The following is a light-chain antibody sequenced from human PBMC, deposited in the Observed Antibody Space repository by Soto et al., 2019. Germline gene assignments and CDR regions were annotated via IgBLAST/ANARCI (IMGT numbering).Light chain of an antibody. CDR1: QNIGGW. J-gene: IGKJ1*01. CDR2: DAS. CDR3: LQYNSYWT. V-gene: IGKV1-5*01. Sequence: DVQMTQSPSSVSASVGDRVTITCRASQNIGGWLAWYQQKPGKAPKLLIYDASSLESGVPSRFSGSGSGTEFTLTISSLQPDDFATYYCLQYNSYWTFGQGTKVDIK.